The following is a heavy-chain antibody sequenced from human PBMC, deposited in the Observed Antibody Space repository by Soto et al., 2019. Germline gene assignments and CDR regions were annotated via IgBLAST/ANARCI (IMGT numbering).Heavy chain of an antibody. CDR1: GGSFSGYY. Sequence: SETLSLTCAVYGGSFSGYYWSWIRQPPGKGLEWIGEINHSGSTNYNPSLKSRVTISVDTSKNQFSLKLSSVTAADTAVYYCARERATMTTGYWGQGTLVTVSS. J-gene: IGHJ4*02. CDR2: INHSGST. CDR3: ARERATMTTGY. V-gene: IGHV4-34*01. D-gene: IGHD4-17*01.